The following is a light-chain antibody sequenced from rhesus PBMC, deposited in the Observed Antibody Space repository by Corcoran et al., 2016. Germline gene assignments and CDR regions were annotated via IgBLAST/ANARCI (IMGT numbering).Light chain of an antibody. CDR2: TAS. V-gene: IGKV1S8*01. Sequence: DIQMTQSPSALSASVGDRVTISCRASHNIYNNLAWYQQKPGKAPNLLISTASSLQTGIPSRFSDSGSGTDFTLTISSLQPEDSAAYYCQHYYDNPYSFGQGTKVEIK. CDR1: HNIYNN. CDR3: QHYYDNPYS. J-gene: IGKJ2*01.